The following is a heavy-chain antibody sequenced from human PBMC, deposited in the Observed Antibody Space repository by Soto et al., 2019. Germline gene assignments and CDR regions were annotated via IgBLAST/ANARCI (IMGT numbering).Heavy chain of an antibody. CDR2: IIPILGIA. D-gene: IGHD2-15*01. CDR3: AIDAGCMDD. CDR1: GGTFSSYT. V-gene: IGHV1-69*08. J-gene: IGHJ6*02. Sequence: QVQLVQSGAEVKKPGSSVKVSCKASGGTFSSYTISWVRQAPGQGLEWMGRIIPILGIANYAQKFQGRVTITDDKSTRNAYMERLSLRAEDTDVYYSAIDAGCMDDWGQGTTVTVSS.